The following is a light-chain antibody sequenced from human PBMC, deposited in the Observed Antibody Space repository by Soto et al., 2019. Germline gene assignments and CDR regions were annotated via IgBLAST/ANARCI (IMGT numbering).Light chain of an antibody. Sequence: QSVLTQPPSASGTPGQRVILSCSGSSSNIGMNTVDWYQQLPGTAPKLLIYSNSQRPSGVPDRFSGSKSGTSASLAISSLQSEDEADYYCAAWDDRLNAVVFGGGTKLTVL. J-gene: IGLJ2*01. CDR2: SNS. CDR3: AAWDDRLNAVV. V-gene: IGLV1-44*01. CDR1: SSNIGMNT.